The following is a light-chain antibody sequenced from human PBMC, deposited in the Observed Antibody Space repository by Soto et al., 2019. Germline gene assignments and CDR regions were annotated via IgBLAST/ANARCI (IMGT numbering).Light chain of an antibody. J-gene: IGLJ1*01. CDR2: GNS. CDR3: QSYASSLTGSKV. CDR1: SSNIGAGYD. Sequence: QAVVTQPPSVSGAPGQRVTISCTGSSSNIGAGYDVHWYQQLPGTAPKLLIYGNSNRPSGVPDRFSGSKSGTSASLAITGLQAEDEADYYCQSYASSLTGSKVFGTGTKVTVL. V-gene: IGLV1-40*01.